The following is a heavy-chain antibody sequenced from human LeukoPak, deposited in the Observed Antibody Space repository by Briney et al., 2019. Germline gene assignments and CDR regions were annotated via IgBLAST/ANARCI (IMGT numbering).Heavy chain of an antibody. CDR3: ARLGRSEGKYYFDV. J-gene: IGHJ4*02. CDR1: SGSFSGYF. CDR2: INQNGIT. Sequence: PSETLSLTCAISSGSFSGYFWSWIRQSPGKGLEWIGEINQNGITNYNPSLKSRVSISIDTSKNHFSLKLTSVTAADTAVYYCARLGRSEGKYYFDVWGQGTLVTVSS. D-gene: IGHD6-25*01. V-gene: IGHV4-34*01.